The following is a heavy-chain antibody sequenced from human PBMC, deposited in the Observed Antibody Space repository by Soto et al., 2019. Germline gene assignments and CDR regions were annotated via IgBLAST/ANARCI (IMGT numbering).Heavy chain of an antibody. CDR3: AKVGSYYFDSSGYFCFDS. D-gene: IGHD3-22*01. V-gene: IGHV3-23*01. CDR1: GFTFSTYA. Sequence: PGGSLRLSCAASGFTFSTYAMTWVRQAPGKGLEWVATLSSSGNSKYYADSVKGRCTISRDNSKNTVCLLMNSLRTEDTAVYYWAKVGSYYFDSSGYFCFDSWGQGTPVTVSS. J-gene: IGHJ4*02. CDR2: LSSSGNSK.